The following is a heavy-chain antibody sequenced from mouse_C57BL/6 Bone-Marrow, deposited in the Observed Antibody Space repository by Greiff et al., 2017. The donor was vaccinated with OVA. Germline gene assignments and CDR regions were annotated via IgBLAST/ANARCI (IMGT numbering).Heavy chain of an antibody. V-gene: IGHV1-53*01. D-gene: IGHD2-5*01. J-gene: IGHJ2*01. Sequence: QVQLQQSGTELVKPGASVKLSCKASGYTFTSYWMHWVKQRPGQGLEWIGNINPSNGGTNYNEKFKSKATLTVDKSSSTAYMQLSSLTSEDSAVYYCARWGYRRSNYGIFDYWGQGTTLTVSS. CDR1: GYTFTSYW. CDR3: ARWGYRRSNYGIFDY. CDR2: INPSNGGT.